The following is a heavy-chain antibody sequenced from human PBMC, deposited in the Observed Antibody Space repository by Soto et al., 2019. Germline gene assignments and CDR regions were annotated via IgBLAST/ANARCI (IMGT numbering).Heavy chain of an antibody. J-gene: IGHJ6*02. Sequence: SVKVSCKASGGTFSSYAISWVRQAPGQGLEWMGGIIPIFGTANYAQKFQGRVTITADESTSTAYMELSSLRSEDTAVYYCARLWELDYYYYGMDVWGQGTTVTVSS. V-gene: IGHV1-69*13. CDR1: GGTFSSYA. CDR3: ARLWELDYYYYGMDV. D-gene: IGHD1-26*01. CDR2: IIPIFGTA.